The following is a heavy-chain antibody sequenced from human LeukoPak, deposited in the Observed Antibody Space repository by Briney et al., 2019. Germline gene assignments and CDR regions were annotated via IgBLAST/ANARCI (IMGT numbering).Heavy chain of an antibody. CDR2: INPRGGST. CDR3: ARRTVIRGNWFDP. J-gene: IGHJ5*02. Sequence: ASVKVSCKASGYTFTSHYMHWVRQAPGQGLEWMGIINPRGGSTSYAQKFQGRVTMTRDTSTNTVYMELSSLRSEDTAVYYCARRTVIRGNWFDPWGQGTLVTVSS. CDR1: GYTFTSHY. V-gene: IGHV1-46*01. D-gene: IGHD4-17*01.